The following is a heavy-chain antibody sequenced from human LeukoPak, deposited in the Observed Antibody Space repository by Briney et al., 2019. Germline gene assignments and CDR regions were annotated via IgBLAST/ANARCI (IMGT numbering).Heavy chain of an antibody. CDR2: IYYSGST. CDR3: TRIPSPGWFDP. J-gene: IGHJ5*02. CDR1: GYSISSGYY. Sequence: SETLSLTCTVSGYSISSGYYWGWIRQPPGKGLEWIANIYYSGSTYYNPSLKNRVTISISTSKNQFSLKLTSVTAADTAVYYCTRIPSPGWFDPWGQGTLVTVSS. V-gene: IGHV4-38-2*02.